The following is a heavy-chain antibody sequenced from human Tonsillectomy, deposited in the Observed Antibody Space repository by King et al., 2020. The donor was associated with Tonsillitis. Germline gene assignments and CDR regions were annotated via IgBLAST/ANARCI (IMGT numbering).Heavy chain of an antibody. J-gene: IGHJ4*02. V-gene: IGHV3-33*05. CDR3: ASADDDSLTGYSSLDY. D-gene: IGHD3-9*01. CDR1: GFSFSSYG. CDR2: ISYDGSNK. Sequence: VPLVESGGGVVQPGRSLRLSCAASGFSFSSYGIHWVRQAPGQGLDWVADISYDGSNKFYAESVRGRFTISRDNSENTLYLEMNSLRAEDTAVYYCASADDDSLTGYSSLDYWGQGTRVTGSS.